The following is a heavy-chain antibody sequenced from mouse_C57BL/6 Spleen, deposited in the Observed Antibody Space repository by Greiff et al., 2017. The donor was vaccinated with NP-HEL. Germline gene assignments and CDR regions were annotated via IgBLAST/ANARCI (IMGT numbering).Heavy chain of an antibody. J-gene: IGHJ2*01. V-gene: IGHV5-17*01. CDR1: GFTFSDYG. D-gene: IGHD1-1*01. CDR2: ISSGSSNI. CDR3: ARDYGSSFDY. Sequence: EVQLVESGGGLVKPGGSLKLPCAASGFTFSDYGMHWVRQAPEKGLEWVAYISSGSSNIYYADTVKGRFTISRDNAKNTLFLQMTRLRSEVTAMYYVARDYGSSFDYWGQGTTLTVSS.